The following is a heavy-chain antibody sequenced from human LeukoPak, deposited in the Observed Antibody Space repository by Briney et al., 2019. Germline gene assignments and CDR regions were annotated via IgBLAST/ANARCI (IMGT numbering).Heavy chain of an antibody. Sequence: SETPSLTCTVSGGSISSSSYYWGWIRQPPGKGLEWIGNIYYDGRTYYTPSLKSRVTLSVDTSKNQFSLKLTSATAADTAVYYCARSFNSSSWSDAFDIWGQGTMVTVSS. J-gene: IGHJ3*02. CDR3: ARSFNSSSWSDAFDI. V-gene: IGHV4-39*07. CDR2: IYYDGRT. CDR1: GGSISSSSYY. D-gene: IGHD6-13*01.